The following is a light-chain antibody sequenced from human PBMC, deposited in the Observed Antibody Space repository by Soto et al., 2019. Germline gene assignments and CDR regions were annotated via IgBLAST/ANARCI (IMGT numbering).Light chain of an antibody. CDR1: QSISSW. CDR3: QHLWT. CDR2: DAS. J-gene: IGKJ1*01. V-gene: IGKV1-5*01. Sequence: DIQMTQSPSTLSASVGDRVTITCRASQSISSWLAWYQQKPGKAPKLLIYDASSLESGVPSRFSGSGSGTEFTLPISSLQPDDFATYYCQHLWTFGQGTKVEIK.